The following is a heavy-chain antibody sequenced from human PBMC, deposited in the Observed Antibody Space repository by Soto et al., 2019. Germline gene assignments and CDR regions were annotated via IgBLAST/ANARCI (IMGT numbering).Heavy chain of an antibody. V-gene: IGHV3-9*01. Sequence: EVQLVESGGGLVQPGRSLRLSCAASGFSFDEYGMHWVRQAPGKGLEWVSGISWNSGTIGYADSVKGRFSIPRDNAKKSLYLQMNSLSAEDRALYDCAKSKGGTANGMDVWGQGTTVIVSS. CDR1: GFSFDEYG. D-gene: IGHD2-21*02. CDR3: AKSKGGTANGMDV. CDR2: ISWNSGTI. J-gene: IGHJ6*02.